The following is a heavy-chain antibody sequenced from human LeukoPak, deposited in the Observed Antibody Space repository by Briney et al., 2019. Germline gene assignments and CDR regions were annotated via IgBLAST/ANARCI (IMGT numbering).Heavy chain of an antibody. Sequence: SQTLSLTCAASGGSISSGGYSWSWIRQPPGKGLEWIGYVYHSGSTYYNPSLKSRVTISVDRSKNQFSLKLSSVTAADTAVYYCAREFTQQYYFDYWGQGTLVTVSS. CDR2: VYHSGST. J-gene: IGHJ4*02. CDR3: AREFTQQYYFDY. D-gene: IGHD3-16*01. CDR1: GGSISSGGYS. V-gene: IGHV4-30-2*01.